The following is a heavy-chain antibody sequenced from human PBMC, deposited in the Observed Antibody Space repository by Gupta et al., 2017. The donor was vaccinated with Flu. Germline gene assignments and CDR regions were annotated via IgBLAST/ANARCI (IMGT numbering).Heavy chain of an antibody. CDR3: AKDRGSSGWLSLGY. J-gene: IGHJ4*02. D-gene: IGHD6-19*01. CDR2: ISWNRGSI. Sequence: EVQLVESGGGLVQPGRSLRLSCAASGFTFDDYAMHWVRQAPGKGLEWVSSISWNRGSIDYADSVKGRFTISRDNAKNSLYLQMNSLRAEDTALYYCAKDRGSSGWLSLGYWGQGTLVTVSS. V-gene: IGHV3-9*01. CDR1: GFTFDDYA.